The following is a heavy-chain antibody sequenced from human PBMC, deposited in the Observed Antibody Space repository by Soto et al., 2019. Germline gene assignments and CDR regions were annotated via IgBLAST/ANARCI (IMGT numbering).Heavy chain of an antibody. CDR1: GLTSIAVI. V-gene: IGHV3-73*01. CDR2: IRGKSHNYGT. Sequence: EVQLVESGGGLVQPGGPLKLSCPVSGLTSIAVIVHWFPQATGKGLEWVGRIRGKSHNYGTAYDASLKGRLTIFRDDSKYTVLLQKNDLEIEDTAMYFCTSTVVSSWRFDHWSQGVLVTVSS. CDR3: TSTVVSSWRFDH. D-gene: IGHD4-4*01. J-gene: IGHJ5*02.